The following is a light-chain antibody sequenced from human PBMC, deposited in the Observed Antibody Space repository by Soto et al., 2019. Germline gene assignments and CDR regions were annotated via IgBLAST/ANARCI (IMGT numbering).Light chain of an antibody. J-gene: IGLJ1*01. Sequence: QSALTQPPSVSGSPGQSVAISCIGASSDIGSYDRVSWYQQPPGTSPKLIIYDVTNRPSGVPDRFSGPKSGNTASLTISGLQTEDEADYYCTSFTSSSAYVFGTGTKLTVL. CDR2: DVT. V-gene: IGLV2-18*02. CDR3: TSFTSSSAYV. CDR1: SSDIGSYDR.